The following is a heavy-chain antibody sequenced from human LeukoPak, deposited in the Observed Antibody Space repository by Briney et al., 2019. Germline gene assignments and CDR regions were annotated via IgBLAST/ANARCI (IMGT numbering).Heavy chain of an antibody. V-gene: IGHV4-34*01. J-gene: IGHJ4*02. CDR2: INHSGST. CDR1: GGSFSGYY. CDR3: ARGTVLRYFDWLPRFDY. D-gene: IGHD3-9*01. Sequence: SETLSLTWAVYGGSFSGYYWSWIRQPPGKGLEWIGEINHSGSTNYNPSLKSRVTISVDTSKNQFSLKLSSVTAADTAVYYCARGTVLRYFDWLPRFDYWGQGTLVTVSS.